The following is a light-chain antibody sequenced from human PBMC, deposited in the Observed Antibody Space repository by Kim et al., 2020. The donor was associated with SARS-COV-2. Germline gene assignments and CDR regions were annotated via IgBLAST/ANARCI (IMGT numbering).Light chain of an antibody. J-gene: IGLJ1*01. CDR2: GKT. Sequence: RVNNSCKGSSSKSGAFYNVHWYQHLTGTAPKLLIYGKTNRPSGVPDRFSGSKSGTSASLAITGLQAEDEADYYCQSNDRSLAGYVFGTGTKVTVL. CDR3: QSNDRSLAGYV. CDR1: SSKSGAFYN. V-gene: IGLV1-40*01.